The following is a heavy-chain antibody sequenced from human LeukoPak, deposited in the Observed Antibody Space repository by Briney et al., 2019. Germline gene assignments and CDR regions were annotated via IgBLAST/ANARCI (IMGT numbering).Heavy chain of an antibody. CDR3: ARVDPRYLQVPTQRRYYFDY. D-gene: IGHD3-9*01. V-gene: IGHV4-31*03. Sequence: PSETLSLTCTVSGGSISSSSYYWGWIRQPPGKGLEWIGYIYYSGSTYYNPSLKSRVTISVDTSKNQFSLKLSSVTAADTAVYYCARVDPRYLQVPTQRRYYFDYWGQGTLVTVSS. CDR1: GGSISSSSYY. J-gene: IGHJ4*02. CDR2: IYYSGST.